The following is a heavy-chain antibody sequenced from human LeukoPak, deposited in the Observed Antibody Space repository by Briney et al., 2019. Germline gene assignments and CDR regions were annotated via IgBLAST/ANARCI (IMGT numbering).Heavy chain of an antibody. CDR2: ISSSSSYI. D-gene: IGHD3-9*01. Sequence: GGSLRLSCAASGFTFSSYSMNWVRQAPGKGLEWVSSISSSSSYIYYADSVKGRFTISRDNAKNSLYLQMNSLRAEDTAVYYCASLMSPNYYYMDVWGKGTTVTVSS. V-gene: IGHV3-21*01. CDR3: ASLMSPNYYYMDV. J-gene: IGHJ6*03. CDR1: GFTFSSYS.